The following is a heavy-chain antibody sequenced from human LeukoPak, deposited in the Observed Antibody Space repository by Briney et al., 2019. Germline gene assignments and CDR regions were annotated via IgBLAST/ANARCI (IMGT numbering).Heavy chain of an antibody. CDR1: GGSISGINYY. CDR2: IYTTGSS. V-gene: IGHV4-61*02. J-gene: IGHJ6*02. D-gene: IGHD3-10*01. Sequence: SETLSLTCTVSGGSISGINYYWTWIRKPAGKGLEWIGRIYTTGSSNYNPSLKSRVTISVDTSNNQFSLKLSSVTAADTAVYYCARVSPSGVWDVWGQGTTVTVSS. CDR3: ARVSPSGVWDV.